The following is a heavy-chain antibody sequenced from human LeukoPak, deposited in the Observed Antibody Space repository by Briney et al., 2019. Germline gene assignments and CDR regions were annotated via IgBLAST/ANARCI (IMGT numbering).Heavy chain of an antibody. V-gene: IGHV3-23*01. Sequence: GGSLRLSCEASGFTFAWFAMNWVRQAPGRGLEWVSTVSGGADGPYYADSVKGRFTISRDNSKNTVYLQMNSLRAEDTAIYSCAKMEGMELHNYCSGSWGQGVLVTVSS. CDR2: VSGGADGP. CDR3: AKMEGMELHNYCSGS. CDR1: GFTFAWFA. J-gene: IGHJ4*02. D-gene: IGHD3-10*01.